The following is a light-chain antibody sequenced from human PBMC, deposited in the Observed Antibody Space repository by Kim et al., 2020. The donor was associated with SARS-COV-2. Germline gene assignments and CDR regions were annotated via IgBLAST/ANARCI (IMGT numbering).Light chain of an antibody. CDR1: QGISHY. CDR2: GAS. V-gene: IGKV1-27*01. CDR3: QKYDTAPLT. Sequence: ASEGDRFTITCRASQGISHYLAWYQQKPGKVPQLLIYGASTLQSGLPARFSGSGSGTDFTLTISSLQPEDVATYYCQKYDTAPLTFGGGTKVDIK. J-gene: IGKJ4*01.